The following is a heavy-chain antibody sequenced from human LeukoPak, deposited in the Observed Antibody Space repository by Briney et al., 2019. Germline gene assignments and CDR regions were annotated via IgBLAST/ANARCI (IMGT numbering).Heavy chain of an antibody. CDR3: AKDRLPGGYGDYGLYDY. V-gene: IGHV3-9*01. CDR1: GFTFDDYA. CDR2: ISWNSGSI. Sequence: GRSLRLSCAASGFTFDDYAMHWVRQAPGKGLEWVSGISWNSGSIGYADSVKGRFTISRDNAKNSLYLQMNSLRAEDTALYYCAKDRLPGGYGDYGLYDYWGQGTLVTVSS. D-gene: IGHD4-17*01. J-gene: IGHJ4*02.